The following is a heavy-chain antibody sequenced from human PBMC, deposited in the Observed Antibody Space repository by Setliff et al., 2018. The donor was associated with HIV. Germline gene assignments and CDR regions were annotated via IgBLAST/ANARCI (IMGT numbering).Heavy chain of an antibody. J-gene: IGHJ3*02. D-gene: IGHD3-10*02. CDR3: ARPLTTSYYFWGDAFAI. CDR2: IHHSGST. V-gene: IGHV4-38-2*01. CDR1: GFSISNGYY. Sequence: SETLSLTCAVSGFSISNGYYWGWIRQPPGKGLEWIGSIHHSGSTYYNPSLRSRVTISVDTSKNQFSLKLTSVTAADTAVYYCARPLTTSYYFWGDAFAIWGQGTMVTVSS.